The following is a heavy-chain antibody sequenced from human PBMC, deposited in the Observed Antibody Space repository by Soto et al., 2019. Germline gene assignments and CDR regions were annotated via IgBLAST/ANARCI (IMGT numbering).Heavy chain of an antibody. V-gene: IGHV1-69*06. Sequence: QVQLVQSGAEVKKPGSSVKVSCKASGGTFSNYVVNWVRQAPGQGLEWMGRIIPIYGAANYAQKFQGRVTINADKSTSTYYMELSSLRSEDTAVYYCARDMTSTVVPYFDFWGQGTLVTVSS. CDR3: ARDMTSTVVPYFDF. J-gene: IGHJ4*02. D-gene: IGHD2-21*01. CDR2: IIPIYGAA. CDR1: GGTFSNYV.